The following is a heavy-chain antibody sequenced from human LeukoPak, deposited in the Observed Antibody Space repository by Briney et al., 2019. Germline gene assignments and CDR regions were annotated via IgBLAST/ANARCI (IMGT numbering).Heavy chain of an antibody. V-gene: IGHV4-39*01. Sequence: PSETLSLTCTVSGGSISSSSYYWGWIRQPPGKGLEWIGSIYYSGSTYYNPSLKSRVTISVDTSKNQLSLKLSSVTAADTAVYYCARTTYYDFWSGYFDYWGQGTLVTVSS. D-gene: IGHD3-3*01. CDR3: ARTTYYDFWSGYFDY. CDR1: GGSISSSSYY. J-gene: IGHJ4*02. CDR2: IYYSGST.